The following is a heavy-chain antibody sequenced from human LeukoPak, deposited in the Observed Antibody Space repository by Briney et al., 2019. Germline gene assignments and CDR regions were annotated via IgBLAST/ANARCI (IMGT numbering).Heavy chain of an antibody. Sequence: GASVKVSCKASDYTFTKYGLSWVRQTPGQGLEWMGWISTYNGNTIYARKFQVRVTMTTDTSTSTAYMELRSLRSDDTAVYYCARTPRYDFWSGYSNWFDPWGQGTLVTVSS. CDR3: ARTPRYDFWSGYSNWFDP. CDR2: ISTYNGNT. CDR1: DYTFTKYG. D-gene: IGHD3-3*01. J-gene: IGHJ5*02. V-gene: IGHV1-18*01.